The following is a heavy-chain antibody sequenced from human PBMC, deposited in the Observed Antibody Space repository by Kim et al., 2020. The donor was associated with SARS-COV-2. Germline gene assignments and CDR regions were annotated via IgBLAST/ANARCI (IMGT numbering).Heavy chain of an antibody. D-gene: IGHD6-19*01. CDR1: GFTFSSYA. CDR3: ARDEGRYSSGYSQDP. J-gene: IGHJ4*02. Sequence: GGSLRLSCAASGFTFSSYAMHWVRQAPGKGLEWVAVISYDGSNKYYADSVKGRFTISRDNSKNTLYLQMNSLRAEDTAVYYCARDEGRYSSGYSQDPWGQGTLVTVSS. V-gene: IGHV3-30-3*01. CDR2: ISYDGSNK.